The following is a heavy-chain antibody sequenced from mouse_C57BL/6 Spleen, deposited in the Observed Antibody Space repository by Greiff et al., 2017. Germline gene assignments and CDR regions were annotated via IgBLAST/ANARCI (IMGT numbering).Heavy chain of an antibody. CDR2: ISYDGSN. D-gene: IGHD1-1*01. V-gene: IGHV3-6*01. CDR1: GYSITSGYY. CDR3: AREATVVDY. Sequence: EVQVVESGPGLVKPSQSLSLTCSVTGYSITSGYYWNWIRQFPGNKLEWMGYISYDGSNNYNPSLKNRISITRDTSKNQFFLKLNSVTTEDTATYYCAREATVVDYGGKGTTLTVSS. J-gene: IGHJ2*01.